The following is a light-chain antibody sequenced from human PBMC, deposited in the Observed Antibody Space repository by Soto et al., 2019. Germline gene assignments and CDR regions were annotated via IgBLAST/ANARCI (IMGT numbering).Light chain of an antibody. Sequence: QSVLTQPASVSGSRGKSITFSCAGSSSDVGSYDLVSWYQQHPGEAPKLIIYDGFKRPSGVSDRFSGSKSGNTASLTISGLQAEDEADYHCSSYSSSGTLFVFGTGTKVTVL. J-gene: IGLJ1*01. CDR2: DGF. CDR3: SSYSSSGTLFV. CDR1: SSDVGSYDL. V-gene: IGLV2-14*02.